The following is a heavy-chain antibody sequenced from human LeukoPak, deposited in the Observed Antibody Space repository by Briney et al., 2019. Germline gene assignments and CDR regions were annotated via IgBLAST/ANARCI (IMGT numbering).Heavy chain of an antibody. CDR2: ISGSGGST. D-gene: IGHD6-19*01. CDR3: ARVAVAGTFFYFDY. J-gene: IGHJ4*02. Sequence: PGGSLRLSCAASGFTFSSYAMSWVRQAPGKGLEWVSAISGSGGSTYYADSVKGRFTISRDNAKNSLYLQMNSLRAEDTALYYCARVAVAGTFFYFDYWGQGTLVTVSS. CDR1: GFTFSSYA. V-gene: IGHV3-23*01.